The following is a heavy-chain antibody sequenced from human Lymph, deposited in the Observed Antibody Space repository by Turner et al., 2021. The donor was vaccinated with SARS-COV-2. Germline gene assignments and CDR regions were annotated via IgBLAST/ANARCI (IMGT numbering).Heavy chain of an antibody. V-gene: IGHV3-7*03. CDR3: AREDTIMVYDY. CDR2: IKQDGSEK. D-gene: IGHD5-18*01. CDR1: GFTFSSYW. J-gene: IGHJ4*02. Sequence: LRLYCAASGFTFSSYWMSWVRQAPGKGLEWVANIKQDGSEKYYVDSVKGRITISIDNAKNSLYLQMNSLRAEDTAVYYRAREDTIMVYDYWGQGTLVTVSS.